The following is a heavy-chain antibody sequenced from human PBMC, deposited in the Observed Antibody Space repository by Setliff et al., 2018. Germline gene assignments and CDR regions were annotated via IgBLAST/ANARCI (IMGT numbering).Heavy chain of an antibody. Sequence: LRLSCTASGFPFGDFAMSWVRQAPGKGLEWVGFIRSKAFGGTADYAASVRGRFTISRDDSKSIAYLQMDSLKTEDTAVYYCTSAKLERRTGHHYYMDVWGKGTTVTVSS. D-gene: IGHD1-1*01. J-gene: IGHJ6*03. CDR3: TSAKLERRTGHHYYMDV. CDR1: GFPFGDFA. V-gene: IGHV3-49*04. CDR2: IRSKAFGGTA.